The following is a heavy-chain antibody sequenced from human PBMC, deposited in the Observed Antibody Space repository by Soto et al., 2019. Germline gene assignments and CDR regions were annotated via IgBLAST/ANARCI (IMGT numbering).Heavy chain of an antibody. CDR1: GGSTNTGGYY. J-gene: IGHJ5*02. CDR3: ARRLDDTPETFFNWFDP. V-gene: IGHV4-31*03. Sequence: QVQLQESGPGLVKPSQTLSLTCTVSGGSTNTGGYYWGWIRHLPGEGLEWIGHIFYTGTAYYNPSLRSRVTVSIDTSANQFSLHMYSVTAADTAMYYCARRLDDTPETFFNWFDPWGQGILVTVSS. CDR2: IFYTGTA. D-gene: IGHD2-15*01.